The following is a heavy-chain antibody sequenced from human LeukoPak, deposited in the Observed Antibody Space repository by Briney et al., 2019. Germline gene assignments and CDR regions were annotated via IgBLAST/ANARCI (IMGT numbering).Heavy chain of an antibody. CDR1: GFTLSGSA. V-gene: IGHV3-73*01. CDR2: IRSKANSYAT. CDR3: TTRRPDAFDI. J-gene: IGHJ3*02. Sequence: PAGGSLRLSCAASGFTLSGSAMHWVRQASGKGLEWVGRIRSKANSYATAYAASVKGRFTIPRDDSKNTAYLQMNSLKTEDTAVYYCTTRRPDAFDIWGQGTMVTVSS.